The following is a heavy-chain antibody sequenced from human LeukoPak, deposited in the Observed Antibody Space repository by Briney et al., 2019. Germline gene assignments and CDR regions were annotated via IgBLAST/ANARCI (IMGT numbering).Heavy chain of an antibody. Sequence: QPGGSLRLSCVASGFTFSIYTMTWVRQAPGKGLEWVSSVSGSGRNTFYPDSVEGRFTISRDNSKNTVYLQMNSLRADDTAVYYCVKSRRVGANQRGLFDYWGQGTLVTVSP. D-gene: IGHD1-26*01. CDR3: VKSRRVGANQRGLFDY. CDR1: GFTFSIYT. CDR2: VSGSGRNT. J-gene: IGHJ4*02. V-gene: IGHV3-23*01.